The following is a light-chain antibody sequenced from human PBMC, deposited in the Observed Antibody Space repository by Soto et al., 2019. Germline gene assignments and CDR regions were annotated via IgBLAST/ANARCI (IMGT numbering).Light chain of an antibody. J-gene: IGKJ4*01. V-gene: IGKV3-11*01. Sequence: EIVLTQSPATLSLSPVERATLSCRASQSVSSYLAWYQQKPGQAPRLLIYDASNRATVIPARFSGSGSGTDFNLTIRRREPEDFAVYYWQQRSNWLTFGGGTKVEIK. CDR1: QSVSSY. CDR3: QQRSNWLT. CDR2: DAS.